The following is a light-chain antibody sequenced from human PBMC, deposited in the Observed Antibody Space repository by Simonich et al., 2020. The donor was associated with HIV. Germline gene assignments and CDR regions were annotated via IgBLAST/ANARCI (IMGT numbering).Light chain of an antibody. CDR2: WAS. J-gene: IGKJ1*01. V-gene: IGKV4-1*01. CDR3: QQYYSTPRT. CDR1: QGVLYSSNNKNF. Sequence: DIVMTQSPDSLDVSLGERATINCKSSQGVLYSSNNKNFLTWYQQKPGQPPRLLIYWASILESGVPDRFSGSGSGTDFTLTISSLQVEDVAVYYCQQYYSTPRTFGQGTKVEIK.